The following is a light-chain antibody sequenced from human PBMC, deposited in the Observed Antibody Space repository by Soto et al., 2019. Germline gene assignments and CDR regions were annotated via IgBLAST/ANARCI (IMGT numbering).Light chain of an antibody. CDR2: EVT. CDR1: NSDIGNYNI. V-gene: IGLV2-23*02. CDR3: CSYAGSNVLV. J-gene: IGLJ1*01. Sequence: SALTQPASVSGSPGQSITISCTGSNSDIGNYNIVSWYQQHPDKAPQLIIYEVTKRPSGVSNRFSGSKSGNTASLTISGLQAEDEGDYHCCSYAGSNVLVFGTGTKVTV.